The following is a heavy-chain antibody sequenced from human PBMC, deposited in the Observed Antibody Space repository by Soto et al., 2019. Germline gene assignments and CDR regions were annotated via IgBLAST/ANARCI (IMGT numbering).Heavy chain of an antibody. CDR3: ARLPSADQYGMDV. CDR1: GYSFASYW. CDR2: IYPGDSDT. V-gene: IGHV5-51*01. J-gene: IGHJ6*02. Sequence: PGESLKISCKVSGYSFASYWIGWVRHMPVKGLEWMGIIYPGDSDTRYSPSFQGQVTISADKSISTAYLQWSSLKASDTAMYYCARLPSADQYGMDVWGQGTTVTVSS.